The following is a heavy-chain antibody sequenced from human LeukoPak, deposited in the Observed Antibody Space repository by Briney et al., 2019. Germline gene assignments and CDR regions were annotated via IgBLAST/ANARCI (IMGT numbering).Heavy chain of an antibody. V-gene: IGHV3-30-3*01. CDR3: ARARAGYFDY. CDR1: GFTFSSYA. Sequence: GGSLRLSCAASGFTFSSYAMHWVRQAPGKGLEWVAVISYDGSNKYYADSVKGRFTISRDNSKNTLYLQMNSLKAEDTAVYYCARARAGYFDYWGQGTLVTVSS. J-gene: IGHJ4*02. CDR2: ISYDGSNK. D-gene: IGHD6-13*01.